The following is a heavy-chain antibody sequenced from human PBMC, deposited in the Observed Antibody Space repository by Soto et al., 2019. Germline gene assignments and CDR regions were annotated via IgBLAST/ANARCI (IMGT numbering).Heavy chain of an antibody. V-gene: IGHV4-39*01. CDR3: ARKQAAAGYYYYGMDV. J-gene: IGHJ6*02. Sequence: SETLSLTCTVSGGSISSRSYFWGWIRQPPGKGLEWIGSISYSGSTYYNPSLKSRVTISVDTSKNQFSLKLSSVTAADTAVYYCARKQAAAGYYYYGMDVWCQGTTVT. CDR2: ISYSGST. D-gene: IGHD6-13*01. CDR1: GGSISSRSYF.